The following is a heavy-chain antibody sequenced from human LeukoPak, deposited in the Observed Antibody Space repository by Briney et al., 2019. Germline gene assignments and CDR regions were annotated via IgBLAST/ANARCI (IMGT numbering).Heavy chain of an antibody. CDR1: GFTFSNYA. CDR2: IGGSGGNT. CDR3: AKDLLYSSSSAVDS. V-gene: IGHV3-23*01. J-gene: IGHJ4*02. Sequence: GGSLRLSCAASGFTFSNYAMSWVRQAPGKGLEWVSAIGGSGGNTYYADSVKGRFTISRDNSKNTLYLQMNSLRAEDTAVYYCAKDLLYSSSSAVDSWGQGSLVTVSS. D-gene: IGHD6-13*01.